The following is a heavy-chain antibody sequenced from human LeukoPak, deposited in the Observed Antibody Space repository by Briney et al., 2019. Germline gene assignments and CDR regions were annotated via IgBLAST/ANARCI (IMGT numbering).Heavy chain of an antibody. CDR2: IYYSGST. Sequence: SETLSLTCTVSGGSISSYYWSWIRQPPGKGLEWIEYIYYSGSTNYNPSLKSRVTMSVDTSKNQFSLKLSSVTAADTAVYYCARVGGVGATGGYYYYYYMDVWGKGTTVTISS. CDR1: GGSISSYY. J-gene: IGHJ6*03. D-gene: IGHD1-26*01. CDR3: ARVGGVGATGGYYYYYYMDV. V-gene: IGHV4-59*12.